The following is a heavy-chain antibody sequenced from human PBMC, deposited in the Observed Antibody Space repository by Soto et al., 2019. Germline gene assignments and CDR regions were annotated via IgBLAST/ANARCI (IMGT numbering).Heavy chain of an antibody. CDR1: GGTFSSYA. V-gene: IGHV1-69*13. CDR3: ARSPYDRRAYYYYYYGMDV. D-gene: IGHD5-12*01. J-gene: IGHJ6*02. Sequence: GASVKVSCKASGGTFSSYAISWVRQAPGQGLEWMGGIIPIFGTANYAQKFQGRVTITADESTSTAYMELSSLRSEDTAVYYCARSPYDRRAYYYYYYGMDVWGQGTTVTVSS. CDR2: IIPIFGTA.